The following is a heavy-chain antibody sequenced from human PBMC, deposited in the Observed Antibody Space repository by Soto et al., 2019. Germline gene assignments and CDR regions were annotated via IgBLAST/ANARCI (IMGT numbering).Heavy chain of an antibody. V-gene: IGHV4-59*08. J-gene: IGHJ6*03. Sequence: SETLSLTCTVSGGSISSYYWSWIRQPPGKGLEWIGYIYYSGSTNYNPSLKSRVTISVDTSKNQFSLKLSSVTGADTAVYYCARLDWNYVYYYYYMDVWGQGTTVTVSS. CDR3: ARLDWNYVYYYYYMDV. CDR1: GGSISSYY. D-gene: IGHD1-7*01. CDR2: IYYSGST.